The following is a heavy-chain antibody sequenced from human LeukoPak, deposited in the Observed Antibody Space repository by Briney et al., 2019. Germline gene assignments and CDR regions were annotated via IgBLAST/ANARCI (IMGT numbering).Heavy chain of an antibody. CDR3: AKDRDNCGDYWEDS. J-gene: IGHJ5*02. D-gene: IGHD4-17*01. CDR1: GFTFSSHA. V-gene: IGHV3-23*01. CDR2: TTGSGSRS. Sequence: GGSLRLSCAASGFTFSSHAMSWVRQAPGKGLEWVSTTTGSGSRSYYADSVKGRFIISRDKSKSTLYLQMNSLTADDTALYFCAKDRDNCGDYWEDSWGQGTLVIVSS.